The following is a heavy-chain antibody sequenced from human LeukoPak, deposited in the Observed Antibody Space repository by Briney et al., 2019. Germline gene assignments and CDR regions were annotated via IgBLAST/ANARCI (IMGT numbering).Heavy chain of an antibody. CDR3: AQSKYRNDDYYYGMDV. CDR1: GGSISSGGYS. CDR2: ISGRGSST. V-gene: IGHV3-23*01. Sequence: LSLTCAVSGGSISSGGYSWSWIRQPPGKGLEWVSAISGRGSSTYYADSVKGRFSLSRDNSKNTLHLQMNSLRAEDTAVYYCAQSKYRNDDYYYGMDVWGPGTTVTVSS. J-gene: IGHJ6*02. D-gene: IGHD2/OR15-2a*01.